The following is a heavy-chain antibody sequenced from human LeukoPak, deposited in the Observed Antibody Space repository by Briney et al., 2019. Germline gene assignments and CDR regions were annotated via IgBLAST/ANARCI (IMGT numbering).Heavy chain of an antibody. CDR3: ARDPGVVAFHYFDY. CDR1: GFTFSSHA. V-gene: IGHV3-23*01. D-gene: IGHD3-3*01. CDR2: IGGSGGST. Sequence: PGGSLRPSCAASGFTFSSHAMGWVRQAPGKGLEWVSAIGGSGGSTYYADSVKGRFTISRDNSKNTLYLQMNSLRAEDTALYYCARDPGVVAFHYFDYWGQGTLVTVSS. J-gene: IGHJ4*02.